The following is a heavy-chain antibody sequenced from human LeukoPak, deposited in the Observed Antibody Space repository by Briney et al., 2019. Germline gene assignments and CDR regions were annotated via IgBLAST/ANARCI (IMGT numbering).Heavy chain of an antibody. V-gene: IGHV3-74*01. D-gene: IGHD2-21*01. CDR2: ISHDGTDT. CDR3: ARDVNLLFFDV. J-gene: IGHJ2*01. Sequence: PGGSLRLSCAASGFTFSTYVMHWVRQAPGKGLMWVSRISHDGTDTSYADSVKDRFTVSRDNAKNTLYLQMNSLRADGTAVYYYARDVNLLFFDVWGRGTLVTVSS. CDR1: GFTFSTYV.